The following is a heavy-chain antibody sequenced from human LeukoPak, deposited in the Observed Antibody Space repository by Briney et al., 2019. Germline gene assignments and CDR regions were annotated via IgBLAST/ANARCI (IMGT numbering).Heavy chain of an antibody. D-gene: IGHD3-10*01. CDR2: INHSGST. CDR3: ARQIDGFGEFDYFDY. V-gene: IGHV4-34*01. J-gene: IGHJ4*02. CDR1: GGSFSGYY. Sequence: NPSETLSLTCAVYGGSFSGYYWSWIRQPPGKGLEWIGEINHSGSTNYNPSLKSRVTISVDTSKNQFSLKLSSVTAAGTAVYYCARQIDGFGEFDYFDYWGQGTLVTVSS.